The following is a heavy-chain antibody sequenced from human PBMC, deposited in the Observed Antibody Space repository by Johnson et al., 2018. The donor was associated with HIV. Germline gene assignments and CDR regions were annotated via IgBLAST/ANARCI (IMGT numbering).Heavy chain of an antibody. J-gene: IGHJ3*02. D-gene: IGHD1-26*01. V-gene: IGHV3-9*01. Sequence: VQLVESGGGVVQPGRSLRLSCAASGFSFSNYAMNWVRQAPGKGLEWVSGISWNSGSIGYADSVKGRFTISRDNAKNSLYLQMSSLRAEDTAFYYCARVVKFNWSFAAFDIWGQGTMVTVSS. CDR3: ARVVKFNWSFAAFDI. CDR1: GFSFSNYA. CDR2: ISWNSGSI.